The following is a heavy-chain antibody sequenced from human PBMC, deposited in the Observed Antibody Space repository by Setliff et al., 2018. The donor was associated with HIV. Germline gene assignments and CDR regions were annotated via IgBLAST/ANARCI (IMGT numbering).Heavy chain of an antibody. CDR2: SGDT. V-gene: IGHV4-4*07. Sequence: SETLSLTCSVSGGSITGYYWSWIRQPAGKDMEWIGRSGDTIYNPSLESRVTISVDTSRNQFSLRLSSVTAADTAVYYCARDLSPYGSGDPYYYYGMDVWGQGTTVTVSS. D-gene: IGHD3-10*01. J-gene: IGHJ6*02. CDR1: GGSITGYY. CDR3: ARDLSPYGSGDPYYYYGMDV.